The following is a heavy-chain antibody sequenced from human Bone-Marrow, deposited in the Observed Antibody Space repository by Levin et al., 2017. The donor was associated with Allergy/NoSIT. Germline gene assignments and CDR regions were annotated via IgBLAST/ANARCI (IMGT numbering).Heavy chain of an antibody. CDR2: IYPGDSRT. J-gene: IGHJ5*02. V-gene: IGHV5-51*01. Sequence: GESLKISCKGSGYIFTNYWIGWVRQTSGKGLEWMGIIYPGDSRTTYSPSFQGQVTMSADTSMSSAYLQWNSLKASDTAIYYCARFNGQLLVHNHFDPWGQGTLVTVSS. D-gene: IGHD6-13*01. CDR3: ARFNGQLLVHNHFDP. CDR1: GYIFTNYW.